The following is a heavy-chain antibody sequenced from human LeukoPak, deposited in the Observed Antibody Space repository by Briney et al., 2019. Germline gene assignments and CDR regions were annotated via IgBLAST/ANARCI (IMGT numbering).Heavy chain of an antibody. CDR1: GFTFSSYA. CDR2: ISGSGGST. Sequence: GGSLRLSCAASGFTFSSYAMSWVRQAPGKGLEWVSAISGSGGSTYYADSVKGRFTISRDNSKNTLYLQMNSLRAEDTAVYYCAKDPKTGTTTFQYYFDYWGQGTLVTVSS. J-gene: IGHJ4*02. V-gene: IGHV3-23*01. D-gene: IGHD1-1*01. CDR3: AKDPKTGTTTFQYYFDY.